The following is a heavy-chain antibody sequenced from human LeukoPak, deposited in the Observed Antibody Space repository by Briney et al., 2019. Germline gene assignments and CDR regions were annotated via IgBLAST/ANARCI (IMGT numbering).Heavy chain of an antibody. Sequence: SETLPLTCTVSGGSVSSGSHYWSWIRQSPGKGLEWIGYIYYSGSTNYNPRVTISVDTSKNQFSLKLSSVTAADTAVYYCTRGLDRSSWYNYWGQGTLVTVSS. V-gene: IGHV4-61*01. CDR2: IYYSGST. D-gene: IGHD6-13*01. J-gene: IGHJ4*02. CDR1: GGSVSSGSHY. CDR3: TRGLDRSSWYNY.